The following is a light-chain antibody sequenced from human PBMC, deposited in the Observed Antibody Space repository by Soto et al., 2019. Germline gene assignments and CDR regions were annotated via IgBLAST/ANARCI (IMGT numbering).Light chain of an antibody. V-gene: IGKV3-11*01. J-gene: IGKJ4*01. CDR1: QSVSSY. Sequence: EIVLTQSPATLALSPGERATLSSRASQSVSSYLAWFQQKPGQAPRLLIYGASNRATGIPARFSGSGSGTDFTLTISSLEPEDFALYYCQQRSNWPLTFGGGTKVEIK. CDR3: QQRSNWPLT. CDR2: GAS.